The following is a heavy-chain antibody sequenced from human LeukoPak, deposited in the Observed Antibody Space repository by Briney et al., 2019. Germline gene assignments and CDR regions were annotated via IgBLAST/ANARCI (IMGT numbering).Heavy chain of an antibody. D-gene: IGHD3-10*01. V-gene: IGHV4-34*01. Sequence: SETLSLTCAVYGGSFSGYYWSWIRQPPGKGLVWIGEINHSGSTNYNPSLKSRVTISVDTSKNQFSLKLSSVTAADTAVYYRARGRESRGGDFWGQGTLVTVSS. CDR3: ARGRESRGGDF. CDR2: INHSGST. CDR1: GGSFSGYY. J-gene: IGHJ4*02.